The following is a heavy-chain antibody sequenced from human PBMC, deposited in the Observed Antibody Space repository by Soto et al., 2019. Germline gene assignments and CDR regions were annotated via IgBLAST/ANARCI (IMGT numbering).Heavy chain of an antibody. D-gene: IGHD3-3*01. V-gene: IGHV4-30-4*01. CDR1: GGSISSGDYY. CDR3: ARERQNYDFWSGYPGAFDI. Sequence: SETLSLTCTVSGGSISSGDYYWSWIRQPPGKGLEWTGYIYYSGSTYYNPSLKSRVTISVDTSKNQFSLKLSSVTAADTAVYYCARERQNYDFWSGYPGAFDIWGQGTMVTVSS. CDR2: IYYSGST. J-gene: IGHJ3*02.